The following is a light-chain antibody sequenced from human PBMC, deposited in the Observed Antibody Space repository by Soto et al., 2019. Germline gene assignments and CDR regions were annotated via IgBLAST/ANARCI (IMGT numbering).Light chain of an antibody. J-gene: IGKJ3*01. CDR2: LGS. Sequence: DIVLTQSPLSLSVTPGESASISCRSTQSLLHRNGYNYLDWYVQKPGQPPQLVIFLGSRRPSGLPDRFSGSGSGTDFTLKISRVEADDVGVYYCLQPLQTPITICPGTKVDVK. V-gene: IGKV2-28*01. CDR1: QSLLHRNGYNY. CDR3: LQPLQTPIT.